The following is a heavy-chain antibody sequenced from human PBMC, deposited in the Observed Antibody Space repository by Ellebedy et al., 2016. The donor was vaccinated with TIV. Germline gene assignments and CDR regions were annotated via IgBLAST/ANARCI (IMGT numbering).Heavy chain of an antibody. D-gene: IGHD1-26*01. CDR1: GYNFITFD. CDR2: IIPVIGSV. CDR3: ARDPERRIVGAGFDY. V-gene: IGHV1-69*06. J-gene: IGHJ4*02. Sequence: ASVKVSCKASGYNFITFDINWVRQAPGQGLEWMGGIIPVIGSVTYAHNFRGRVTFTADTSTTTAYMELTSLTFDDSAVYFCARDPERRIVGAGFDYWGQGTMVAVSS.